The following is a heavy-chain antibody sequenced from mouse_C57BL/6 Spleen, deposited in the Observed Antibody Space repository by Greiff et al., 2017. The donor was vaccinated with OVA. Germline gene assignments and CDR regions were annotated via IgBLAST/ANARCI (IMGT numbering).Heavy chain of an antibody. CDR2: ISYSGST. CDR1: GYSITSGYD. D-gene: IGHD2-2*01. V-gene: IGHV3-1*01. CDR3: ASHYGYEGVAY. J-gene: IGHJ3*01. Sequence: DVKLVESGPGMVKPSQSLSLTCTVTGYSITSGYDWHWIRHFPGNKLEWMGYISYSGSTNYNPSLKSRISITNDTSKNHFFLKLNSVTTEDTATYYFASHYGYEGVAYWGQGTLVTVSA.